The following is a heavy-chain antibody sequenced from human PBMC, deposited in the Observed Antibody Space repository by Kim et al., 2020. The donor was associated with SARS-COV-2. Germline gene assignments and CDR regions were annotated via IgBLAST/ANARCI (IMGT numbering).Heavy chain of an antibody. D-gene: IGHD3-9*01. J-gene: IGHJ4*02. V-gene: IGHV3-30*01. Sequence: DPVKGRFTISRDNSKNTLYLQMNSLRAEDTAVYYCASTSTDYDILTGHFDYWGQGTLVTVSS. CDR3: ASTSTDYDILTGHFDY.